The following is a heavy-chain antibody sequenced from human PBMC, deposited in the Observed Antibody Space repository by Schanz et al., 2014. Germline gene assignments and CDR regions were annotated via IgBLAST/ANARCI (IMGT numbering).Heavy chain of an antibody. J-gene: IGHJ5*02. V-gene: IGHV3-15*01. Sequence: EVQLVESGGGLVKPGGSLRLSCAASGFTFSDAWLNWVRQAPGKGLEWVGRIKSETDGGTTDYAAPVKGRFTISRDDSKNTLYLQLNSLKTDDTAVYYCTTSGSPPPGGQGTLVTVSS. CDR1: GFTFSDAW. CDR3: TTSGSPPP. CDR2: IKSETDGGTT. D-gene: IGHD3-10*01.